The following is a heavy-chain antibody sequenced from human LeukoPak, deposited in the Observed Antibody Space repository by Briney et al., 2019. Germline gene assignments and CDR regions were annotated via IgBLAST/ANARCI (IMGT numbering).Heavy chain of an antibody. J-gene: IGHJ3*02. CDR2: IKDDGSGE. V-gene: IGHV3-7*01. CDR3: ARDFGPSTAAWGAFDI. Sequence: GGSLRLSCAASGFTFTSYWMAWVRQTPGKGLEWVADIKDDGSGEYYVDSVKGRFTISRDNAKRSLYLQMNSLRAEDTAVYYCARDFGPSTAAWGAFDICAQGTMVIVSS. CDR1: GFTFTSYW. D-gene: IGHD6-6*01.